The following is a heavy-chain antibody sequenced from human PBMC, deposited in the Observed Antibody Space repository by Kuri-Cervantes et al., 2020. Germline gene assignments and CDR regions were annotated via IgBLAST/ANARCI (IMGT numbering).Heavy chain of an antibody. J-gene: IGHJ4*02. CDR1: GGSISSGGYY. CDR3: ARTSHGDPFDH. Sequence: SETLSLTCTVSGGSISSGGYYWSWIRQHPGKGLEWIGYIYYSGSTNYNPSLKSRVTISVDTSKNQFSLKLSSVTAADTAVYYCARTSHGDPFDHWGQGTLVTVSS. CDR2: IYYSGST. D-gene: IGHD4-17*01. V-gene: IGHV4-61*08.